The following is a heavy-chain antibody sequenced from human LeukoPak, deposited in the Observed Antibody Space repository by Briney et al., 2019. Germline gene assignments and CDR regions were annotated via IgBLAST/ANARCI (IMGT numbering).Heavy chain of an antibody. J-gene: IGHJ5*02. D-gene: IGHD3-22*01. CDR1: GGSISSGGYY. V-gene: IGHV4-31*03. Sequence: SETLSLTCTVSGGSISSGGYYWTWIRQHPWKGLEWFVYIYYSGSTYYTPSLKSRVTISVDTSKTQFSLKLSSVTAADTAVYYCARVDYYDSSGYNNWFDPWGQGTLVTVSS. CDR3: ARVDYYDSSGYNNWFDP. CDR2: IYYSGST.